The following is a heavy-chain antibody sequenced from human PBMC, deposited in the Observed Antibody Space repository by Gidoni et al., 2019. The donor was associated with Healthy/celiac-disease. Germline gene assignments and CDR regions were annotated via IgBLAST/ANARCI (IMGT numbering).Heavy chain of an antibody. CDR2: IYSGGST. Sequence: EVPLVETGGGLIQPGVSLRISCSASGFTVSRHFLSWVRQAPGKGLEWVSVIYSGGSTYYADSVKGRFTISRDNSKNTLYLQMNSLRAEDTAVYYCAAGALRGYYDSSGYYYFDYWGQGTLVTVSS. J-gene: IGHJ4*02. V-gene: IGHV3-53*02. CDR1: GFTVSRHF. CDR3: AAGALRGYYDSSGYYYFDY. D-gene: IGHD3-22*01.